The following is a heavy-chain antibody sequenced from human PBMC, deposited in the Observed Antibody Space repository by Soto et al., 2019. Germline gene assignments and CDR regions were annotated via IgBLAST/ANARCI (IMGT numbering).Heavy chain of an antibody. V-gene: IGHV4-39*01. CDR1: GGSISSITYY. CDR2: IDYIGNT. Sequence: SETLSLTWIVSGGSISSITYYWGWIRQPPGKGLEWIGSIDYIGNTYYNPSLKSRVTISVDTSKSQFSLKLSSVTAADTAVYYCARLLWSSLSYFDYWGQGSLVTVSS. D-gene: IGHD2-21*01. CDR3: ARLLWSSLSYFDY. J-gene: IGHJ4*02.